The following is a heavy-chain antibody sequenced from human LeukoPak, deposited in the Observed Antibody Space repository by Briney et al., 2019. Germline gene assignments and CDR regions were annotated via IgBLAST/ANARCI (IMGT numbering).Heavy chain of an antibody. CDR1: GFTFSQYW. J-gene: IGHJ5*02. V-gene: IGHV3-66*02. CDR3: ARDSRASFDP. CDR2: IYSGGST. Sequence: PGGSLRLSCAASGFTFSQYWMSWVRQAPGKGLEWVSVIYSGGSTYYADSVKGRFTISRDNSKNTLYLQMNSLRAEDTAVYYCARDSRASFDPWGQGTLVTVSS.